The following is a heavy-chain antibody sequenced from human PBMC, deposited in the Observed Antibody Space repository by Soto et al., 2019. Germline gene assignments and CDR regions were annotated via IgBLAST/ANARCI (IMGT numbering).Heavy chain of an antibody. D-gene: IGHD5-18*01. Sequence: QVQLVESGGGVVQPGRSLRLSCAASGFTFSSYGMHWVRQAPGKGLEWVAVISYDGSNKYYADSVKGRFTISRDNSKHTLDLQMNSLRAEVTAVSYCAKGLNSYAYGPGAFDIWGQGTMVTVSS. J-gene: IGHJ3*02. V-gene: IGHV3-30*18. CDR2: ISYDGSNK. CDR1: GFTFSSYG. CDR3: AKGLNSYAYGPGAFDI.